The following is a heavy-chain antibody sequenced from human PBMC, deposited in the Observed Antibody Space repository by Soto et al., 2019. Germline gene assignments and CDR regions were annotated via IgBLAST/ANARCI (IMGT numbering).Heavy chain of an antibody. CDR2: IDPSDSYT. Sequence: VESLKISCNGSGYTFTSYWITWGGQMPWKGLEWMGRIDPSDSYTTYSPSFQGHVTISADKSITTAYLQWSSLKASDTAMYYCARHSGPYSSTSPVGYWGQGTLVTVSS. D-gene: IGHD2-2*01. V-gene: IGHV5-10-1*01. CDR3: ARHSGPYSSTSPVGY. J-gene: IGHJ4*02. CDR1: GYTFTSYW.